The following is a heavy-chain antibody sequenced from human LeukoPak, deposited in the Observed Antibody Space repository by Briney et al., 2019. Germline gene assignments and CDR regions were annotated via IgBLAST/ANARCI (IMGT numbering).Heavy chain of an antibody. CDR1: GYTFTGYY. J-gene: IGHJ6*03. D-gene: IGHD3-10*01. Sequence: ASVKVSCKASGYTFTGYYMHWVRQAPGQGLEWMGWINTNTGNPTYAQGFTGRFVFSLDTSVSTAYLQISSLKAEDTAVYYCARGHPEITMVRGVGWGFDYYYMDVWGKGTTVTVSS. CDR3: ARGHPEITMVRGVGWGFDYYYMDV. CDR2: INTNTGNP. V-gene: IGHV7-4-1*02.